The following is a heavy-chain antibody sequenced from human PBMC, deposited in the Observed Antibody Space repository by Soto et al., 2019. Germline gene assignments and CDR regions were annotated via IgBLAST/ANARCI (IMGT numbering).Heavy chain of an antibody. J-gene: IGHJ3*02. CDR3: ARSIIGYCSGGSCYAYFDM. CDR2: ISGYNGNT. CDR1: GYTFTSYG. Sequence: QVQLVQSGAEVKKPGPSVKVSCKASGYTFTSYGISWVRQAPGQGLEWMEWISGYNGNTNYAQKLQGRVIMTTDTSTSTAYMELRSLRSADTAVYYCARSIIGYCSGGSCYAYFDMWGQGTMVSVSS. V-gene: IGHV1-18*01. D-gene: IGHD2-15*01.